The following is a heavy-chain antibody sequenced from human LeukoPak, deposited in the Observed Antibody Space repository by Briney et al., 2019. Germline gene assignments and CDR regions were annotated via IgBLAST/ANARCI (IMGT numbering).Heavy chain of an antibody. J-gene: IGHJ4*02. CDR3: ATTSSVATMEENHDY. CDR2: INHSGST. D-gene: IGHD5-12*01. V-gene: IGHV4-34*08. CDR1: GFTFTDHW. Sequence: GSLRLSCATTGFTFTDHWMTWVRQPPGKGLEWIGEINHSGSTNYNPSLKSRVTISVDTSKNQFFLKLSSVTTADTAVYYCATTSSVATMEENHDYWGQGTLVTVSS.